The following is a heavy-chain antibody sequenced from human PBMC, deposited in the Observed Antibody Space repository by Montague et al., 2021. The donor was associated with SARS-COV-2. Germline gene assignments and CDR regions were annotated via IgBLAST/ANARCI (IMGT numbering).Heavy chain of an antibody. D-gene: IGHD3-9*01. CDR2: IYWDDDK. CDR3: AQSNDVLRYFDGTYKMRGFDY. J-gene: IGHJ4*02. Sequence: PALVKPTQTLTLTCTFSGFSLSTSGVGVGWIRQPPGKALEWLALIYWDDDKRYSPSLKSRITITKDTSKNQEVLTMTNIDPVDTATFYCAQSNDVLRYFDGTYKMRGFDYWGQGTLVTVSS. CDR1: GFSLSTSGVG. V-gene: IGHV2-5*02.